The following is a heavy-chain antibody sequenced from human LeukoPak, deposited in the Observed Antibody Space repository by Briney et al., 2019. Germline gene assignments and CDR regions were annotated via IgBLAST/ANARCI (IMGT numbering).Heavy chain of an antibody. CDR1: GYTFTGYY. CDR3: ARGRGGSSPLGY. Sequence: ASVKVSCKASGYTFTGYYMHWVRQAPGQGLEWMGWINPNSGGTNYAQKLQGRVTMTTDTSTSTAYMELRSLRSDDTAVYYCARGRGGSSPLGYWGQGTLVTVSS. J-gene: IGHJ4*02. D-gene: IGHD3-10*01. V-gene: IGHV1-2*02. CDR2: INPNSGGT.